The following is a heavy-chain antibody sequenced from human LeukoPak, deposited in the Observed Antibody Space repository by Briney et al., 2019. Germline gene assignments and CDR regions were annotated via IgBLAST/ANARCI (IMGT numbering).Heavy chain of an antibody. V-gene: IGHV3-33*01. D-gene: IGHD2-2*02. CDR3: ARDIVVVPAAIQLDGMDV. CDR1: GFTFSSYG. CDR2: IWYDGSNK. J-gene: IGHJ6*02. Sequence: GGSLRLSCAASGFTFSSYGMHWVRQAPGKGLEWVAVIWYDGSNKYYADSVKGRFTISRDNSKNTLYLQMNSLRAEDTAVYYCARDIVVVPAAIQLDGMDVWGQGTTVTVSS.